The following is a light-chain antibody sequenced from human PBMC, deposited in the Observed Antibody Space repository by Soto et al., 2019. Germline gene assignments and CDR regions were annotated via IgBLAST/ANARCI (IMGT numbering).Light chain of an antibody. CDR1: DSDVGGYNY. Sequence: QSALNQPASVSGSPGQSITISCTGTDSDVGGYNYVSWYQQHPGKAPKLMIYGVYNRPSGVSNRFSGSKSGNTASLTISGHQAEDEADYYCSSFTNNNTPHVVFGGGTKLTVL. J-gene: IGLJ2*01. V-gene: IGLV2-14*01. CDR2: GVY. CDR3: SSFTNNNTPHVV.